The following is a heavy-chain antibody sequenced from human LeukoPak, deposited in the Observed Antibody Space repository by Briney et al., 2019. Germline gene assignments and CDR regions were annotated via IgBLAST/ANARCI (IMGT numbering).Heavy chain of an antibody. CDR2: ISGSGSIT. Sequence: GGSLRLSCAVSGFTFSTYAMNWVRQAPGKGLEWVSVISGSGSITYYADSVKGRLTISRDNSKNTIYLQMNSLTVEDTALYYCAKGTTGMAPRGYFDDWGQGTLVTVSS. V-gene: IGHV3-23*01. J-gene: IGHJ4*02. D-gene: IGHD5-18*01. CDR1: GFTFSTYA. CDR3: AKGTTGMAPRGYFDD.